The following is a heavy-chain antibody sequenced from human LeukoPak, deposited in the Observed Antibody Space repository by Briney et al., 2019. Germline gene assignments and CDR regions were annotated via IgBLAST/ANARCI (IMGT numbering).Heavy chain of an antibody. Sequence: PGGSLRLSCAASGFTFSSHEMNWVRQAPGKGLEWVSYISSSGSTIYYADSVKGRFTISRDNAKNSLYLQMNSLRAEDTAVYYCASQIVVVVAAYDAFDIWGQGTMVTVSS. CDR2: ISSSGSTI. CDR1: GFTFSSHE. CDR3: ASQIVVVVAAYDAFDI. D-gene: IGHD2-15*01. J-gene: IGHJ3*02. V-gene: IGHV3-48*03.